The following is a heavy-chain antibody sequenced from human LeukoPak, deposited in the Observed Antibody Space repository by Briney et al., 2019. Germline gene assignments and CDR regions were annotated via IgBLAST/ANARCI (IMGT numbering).Heavy chain of an antibody. V-gene: IGHV5-51*01. CDR3: ARQDYYDSSDYYQPVGAFDI. D-gene: IGHD3-22*01. CDR2: TFPGGSDT. CDR1: GYTFTPYW. Sequence: GESLKISCKASGYTFTPYWIGWVRQMPGKGLEWMGITFPGGSDTKYSPSFQGQVTISADKSISTAYLQWSSLKASDTAMYYCARQDYYDSSDYYQPVGAFDIWGQGTMVTVTS. J-gene: IGHJ3*02.